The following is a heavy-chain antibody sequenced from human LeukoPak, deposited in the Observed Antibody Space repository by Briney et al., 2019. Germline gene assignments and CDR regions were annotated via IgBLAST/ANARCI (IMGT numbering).Heavy chain of an antibody. V-gene: IGHV3-72*01. D-gene: IGHD1-14*01. CDR2: SRSKGNGYTT. Sequence: GESLRLSCVASGFTISDHYMDWVRQAPGRGLEWVGRSRSKGNGYTTEYAASVKGRFTISRDHSKNSLYLQMNSLRAEDTAVYYCAREVFGHAFDIWGQGTMVTVSS. J-gene: IGHJ3*02. CDR1: GFTISDHY. CDR3: AREVFGHAFDI.